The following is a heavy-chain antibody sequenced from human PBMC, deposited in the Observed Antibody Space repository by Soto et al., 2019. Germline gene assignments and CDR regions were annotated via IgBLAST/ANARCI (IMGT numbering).Heavy chain of an antibody. Sequence: QVQLVESGGGVVQPGRSLRLSCAASGFTFSSYGMHWVRQAPGKGLEWVAVIWYDGSNKYYADSVKGRFTISRDNSTNTLYLQMNSLRAEDTAVYYCAREGDGVYYYYGMDVWGQGTTVTVSS. CDR2: IWYDGSNK. CDR3: AREGDGVYYYYGMDV. V-gene: IGHV3-33*01. J-gene: IGHJ6*02. CDR1: GFTFSSYG. D-gene: IGHD4-17*01.